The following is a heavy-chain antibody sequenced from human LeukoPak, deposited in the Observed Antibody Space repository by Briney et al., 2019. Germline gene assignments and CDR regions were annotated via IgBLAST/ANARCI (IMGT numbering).Heavy chain of an antibody. CDR1: GFTFSSYW. J-gene: IGHJ4*02. CDR3: AKDGYGDLNDY. CDR2: INSDGSST. D-gene: IGHD4-17*01. V-gene: IGHV3-74*01. Sequence: GGSLRLSCAASGFTFSSYWMHWVRQAPGKGLVWVSRINSDGSSTSYADSVKGRFTISRDNAKNTLYLQMNSLRAEDTAVYYCAKDGYGDLNDYWGQGTLVTVSS.